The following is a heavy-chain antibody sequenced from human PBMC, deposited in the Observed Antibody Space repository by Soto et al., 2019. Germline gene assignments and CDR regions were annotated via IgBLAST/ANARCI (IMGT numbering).Heavy chain of an antibody. CDR3: ALGLGYCISTSGSPYYYYGMDV. J-gene: IGHJ6*02. CDR1: GCTFTSYA. V-gene: IGHV1-3*01. CDR2: INAGNGNT. Sequence: ASVKVSCKASGCTFTSYAMHWVRQAHGQRLEWMGWINAGNGNTKYSQKFQGRVTITRDTSASTAYMELSSLRSEDTAVYYCALGLGYCISTSGSPYYYYGMDVWGQGTTVTVSS. D-gene: IGHD2-2*01.